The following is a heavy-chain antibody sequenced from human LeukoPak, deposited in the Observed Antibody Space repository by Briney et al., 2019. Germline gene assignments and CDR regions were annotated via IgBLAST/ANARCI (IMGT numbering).Heavy chain of an antibody. J-gene: IGHJ4*02. V-gene: IGHV4-59*01. D-gene: IGHD5-12*01. Sequence: SETLSLTCTISGGSISSYFWSWIRQPPGKGLEWIGYIYYTGSTNYNPSLKSRVIISLDTSKNQFSLKLSSVTAADTAVYYCARENSGYDYAFDYWGQGTLVTVSS. CDR1: GGSISSYF. CDR2: IYYTGST. CDR3: ARENSGYDYAFDY.